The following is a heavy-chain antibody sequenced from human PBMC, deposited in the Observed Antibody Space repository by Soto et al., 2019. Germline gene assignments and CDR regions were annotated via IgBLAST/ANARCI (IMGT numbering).Heavy chain of an antibody. Sequence: GGSLRLSCAASGFTFSSYWMSWVRQAPGKGLEWVANIKQDGSEKYYVDSVKGRFTISRDNAKNSLYLQMNSLRAEDTAVYYCARDLPTSNYDFWSGYYDAFDIWGQGTMVTVS. V-gene: IGHV3-7*03. CDR1: GFTFSSYW. CDR3: ARDLPTSNYDFWSGYYDAFDI. D-gene: IGHD3-3*01. CDR2: IKQDGSEK. J-gene: IGHJ3*02.